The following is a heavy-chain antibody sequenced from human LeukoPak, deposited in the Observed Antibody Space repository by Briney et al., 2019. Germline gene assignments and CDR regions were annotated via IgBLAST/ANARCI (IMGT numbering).Heavy chain of an antibody. D-gene: IGHD6-13*01. CDR3: ARLSSSSWYSFDY. CDR2: IYYSGST. CDR1: GGSISSYY. J-gene: IGHJ4*02. Sequence: SETLSLTCTVSGGSISSYYWSWIRQPPGKGLEWIGYIYYSGSTNYNPSLKSRVTISVDTSKSQFSLKLSSVTAADTAVYYCARLSSSSWYSFDYWGQGTLVTVSS. V-gene: IGHV4-59*08.